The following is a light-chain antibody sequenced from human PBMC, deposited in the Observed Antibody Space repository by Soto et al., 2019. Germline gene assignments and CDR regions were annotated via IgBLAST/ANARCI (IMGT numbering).Light chain of an antibody. J-gene: IGLJ2*01. V-gene: IGLV1-47*01. CDR1: SSNIGSNY. Sequence: QPVLTQAPSASGTPGQRVNISCSGSSSNIGSNYVYWYQQLPGTVPQLLIYRNSERPSGVPDRFSGSKSGTSASLAISGLLSEDEADYYCAALDDSLSGVVFGGGTQLTVL. CDR2: RNS. CDR3: AALDDSLSGVV.